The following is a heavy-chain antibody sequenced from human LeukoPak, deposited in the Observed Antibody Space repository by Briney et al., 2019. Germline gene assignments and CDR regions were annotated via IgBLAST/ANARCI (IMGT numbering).Heavy chain of an antibody. CDR2: ISGSGGST. CDR1: GFTFSSYT. Sequence: GGSLRLSCAASGFTFSSYTMSWVRQAPGKGLEWVSAISGSGGSTYYADSVKGRFTISRDNSKNSLYLQMNSLRAEDTAVYYCARDKHTVGDAFDIWGQGTMVTVSS. D-gene: IGHD2-21*01. V-gene: IGHV3-23*01. CDR3: ARDKHTVGDAFDI. J-gene: IGHJ3*02.